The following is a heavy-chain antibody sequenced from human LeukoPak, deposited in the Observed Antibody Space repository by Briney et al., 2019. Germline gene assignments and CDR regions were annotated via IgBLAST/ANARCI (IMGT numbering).Heavy chain of an antibody. Sequence: GGSLRLSCAASGFTFSSYSMNWVRQTPGKGLEWISSITTSSSYTFYADSVKGRFTISRDNARNSLYLQMNSLTAEDTAVYYCARDPYSGAYGDTYYYYMDVWGKGTTVTISS. CDR2: ITTSSSYT. CDR3: ARDPYSGAYGDTYYYYMDV. J-gene: IGHJ6*03. CDR1: GFTFSSYS. D-gene: IGHD1-26*01. V-gene: IGHV3-21*01.